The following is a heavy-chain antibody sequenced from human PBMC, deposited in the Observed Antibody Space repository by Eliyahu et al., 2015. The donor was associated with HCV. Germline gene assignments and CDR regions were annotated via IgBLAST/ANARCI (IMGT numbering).Heavy chain of an antibody. CDR1: GFTFXXYX. Sequence: EVRLVESGGDLVQPGGSLRLSCAXSGFTFXXYXXXXVRQAPGKGLXWVSYITSSSSAIYYADSVKGRFTISRDNAKNSLYLQMNSLRAEDTAVYYCARVLSGNTIFGVVIDYYYGMDVWGQGTTVTVSS. J-gene: IGHJ6*02. CDR3: ARVLSGNTIFGVVIDYYYGMDV. CDR2: ITSSSSAI. V-gene: IGHV3-48*01. D-gene: IGHD3-3*01.